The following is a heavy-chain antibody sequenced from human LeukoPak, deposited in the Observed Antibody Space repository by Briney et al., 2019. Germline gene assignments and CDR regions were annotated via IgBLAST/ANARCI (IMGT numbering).Heavy chain of an antibody. CDR3: AISYYYNSSGYYC. J-gene: IGHJ4*02. D-gene: IGHD3-22*01. CDR1: GGSISSSNW. CDR2: IYRSGST. Sequence: SETLSLTCAVSGGSISSSNWWSWVRQPPGKGLEWIGEIYRSGSTNYNPSLKSRVTISVDKSKNQFSLKLSSVTAADTAVYYCAISYYYNSSGYYCWGQGTLVTVSS. V-gene: IGHV4-4*02.